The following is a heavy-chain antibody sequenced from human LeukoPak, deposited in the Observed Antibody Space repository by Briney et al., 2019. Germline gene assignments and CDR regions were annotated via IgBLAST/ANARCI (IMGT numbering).Heavy chain of an antibody. CDR1: GFTFTIYG. Sequence: GGSLRLSCAASGFTFTIYGMNWVRQAPGKGLEWVSGVGGDPRRTYYADSVKGRFTIDRDNSKNTLYLQMNSLRAEDTAVYYCAKGLRLWFGEDYYYFDYWGQGTLVTVSS. V-gene: IGHV3-23*01. CDR2: VGGDPRRT. D-gene: IGHD3-10*01. J-gene: IGHJ4*02. CDR3: AKGLRLWFGEDYYYFDY.